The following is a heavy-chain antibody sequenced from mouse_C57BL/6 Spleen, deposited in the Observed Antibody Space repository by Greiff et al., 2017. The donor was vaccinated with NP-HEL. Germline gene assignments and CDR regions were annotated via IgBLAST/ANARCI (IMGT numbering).Heavy chain of an antibody. J-gene: IGHJ1*03. Sequence: QVQLQQPGTELVKPGASVTLSCKASGYTFTSSWMHWVKQRPGQGLEWIGNINPSNGGTNYNEKFKSKATLTVDKSSSTAYMQLSSLTSEDSAVYYCARASYDYDGYFEVWGTGTTVTVSS. CDR3: ARASYDYDGYFEV. V-gene: IGHV1-53*01. CDR1: GYTFTSSW. D-gene: IGHD2-4*01. CDR2: INPSNGGT.